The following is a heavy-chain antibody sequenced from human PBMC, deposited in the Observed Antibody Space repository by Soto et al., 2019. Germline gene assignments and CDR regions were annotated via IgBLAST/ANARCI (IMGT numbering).Heavy chain of an antibody. CDR1: GFTLSDHY. Sequence: GGSLSLSCAASGFTLSDHYMDWVRQAPGKGLEWVGRTRNKANSYTTEYAASVKGRFIVSSDDSMNSLYLQMNSLKTEDTAMYYCVRTSHYGSGTWNFDYWGQGTLVTVSS. J-gene: IGHJ4*02. CDR2: TRNKANSYTT. CDR3: VRTSHYGSGTWNFDY. D-gene: IGHD3-10*01. V-gene: IGHV3-72*01.